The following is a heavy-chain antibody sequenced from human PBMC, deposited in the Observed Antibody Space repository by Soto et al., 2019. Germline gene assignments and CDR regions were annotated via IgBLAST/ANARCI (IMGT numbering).Heavy chain of an antibody. Sequence: SVKVSCKASGGTFSSYAISWVRQAPGQGLEWMGGIIPIFGTANYAQKFQGRVTITADESTSTAYMELSSLRSEDTAVYYCAREYYYDSSGYASDAFDIWGQGTMVTVSS. J-gene: IGHJ3*02. CDR3: AREYYYDSSGYASDAFDI. CDR2: IIPIFGTA. CDR1: GGTFSSYA. V-gene: IGHV1-69*13. D-gene: IGHD3-22*01.